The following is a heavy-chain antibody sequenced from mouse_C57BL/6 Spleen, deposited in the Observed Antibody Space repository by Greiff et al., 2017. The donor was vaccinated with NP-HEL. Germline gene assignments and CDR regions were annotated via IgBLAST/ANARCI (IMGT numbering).Heavy chain of an antibody. CDR1: GFTFSSYA. CDR2: ISDGGSYT. J-gene: IGHJ2*01. CDR3: ARDGRAGSFDY. Sequence: EVQGVESGGGLVKPGGSLKLSCAASGFTFSSYAMSWVRQTPEKRLEWVATISDGGSYTYYPDNVKGRFTISRDNAKNNLYLQMSHLKSEDTAMYYCARDGRAGSFDYWGQGTTLTVSS. V-gene: IGHV5-4*01. D-gene: IGHD3-3*01.